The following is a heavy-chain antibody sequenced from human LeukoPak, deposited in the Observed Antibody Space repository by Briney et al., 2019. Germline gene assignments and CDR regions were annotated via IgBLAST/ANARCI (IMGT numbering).Heavy chain of an antibody. CDR1: GGSISSYY. CDR2: IYYSGST. V-gene: IGHV4-59*08. J-gene: IGHJ6*02. CDR3: ARHAGSWLYYYYYGMDV. Sequence: PSETLSLTCTVSGGSISSYYWSWIRQPPGKGLEWIGYIYYSGSTNYNPSLKSRVTISVDTSKNQFSLKLSSVTAADTAVYYCARHAGSWLYYYYYGMDVWGQGTTVTVSS. D-gene: IGHD5-12*01.